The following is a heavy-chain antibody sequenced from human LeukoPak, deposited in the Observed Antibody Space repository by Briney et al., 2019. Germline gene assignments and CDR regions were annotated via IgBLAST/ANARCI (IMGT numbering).Heavy chain of an antibody. CDR1: GYTFTSYG. D-gene: IGHD6-19*01. CDR2: ISAYNGNT. Sequence: GASVKVSCKASGYTFTSYGISWVRQAPGQGLEWMGWISAYNGNTNYAQKLQGRVTMTTDTSTSTAYMELRSLRSDDTAVYYCARDFLSIAVAPGWFDPWGQGTLVTVSS. V-gene: IGHV1-18*01. J-gene: IGHJ5*02. CDR3: ARDFLSIAVAPGWFDP.